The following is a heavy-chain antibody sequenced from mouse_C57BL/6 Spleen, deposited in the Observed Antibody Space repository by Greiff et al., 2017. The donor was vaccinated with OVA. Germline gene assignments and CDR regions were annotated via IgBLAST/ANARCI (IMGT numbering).Heavy chain of an antibody. D-gene: IGHD3-2*02. CDR2: IYPSDSET. V-gene: IGHV1-61*01. CDR1: GYTFTSYW. J-gene: IGHJ3*01. Sequence: VQLQQPGAELVRPGSSVKLSCKASGYTFTSYWMDWVKQRPGQGLEWIGNIYPSDSETHYNQKFKDKATLTVDKSSSTAYMQLSSLTSEDSAVYYGARETAQATGFAYWGQGTLVTVSA. CDR3: ARETAQATGFAY.